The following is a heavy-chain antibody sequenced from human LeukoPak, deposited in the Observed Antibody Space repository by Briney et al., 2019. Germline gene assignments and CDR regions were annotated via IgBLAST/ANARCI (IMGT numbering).Heavy chain of an antibody. CDR2: IIYSGGAT. J-gene: IGHJ4*02. D-gene: IGHD3-22*01. Sequence: GGSLRLSCAVSGFTFSRSAMTWVRQCPGTGLEFVASIIYSGGATYYADSVKGRFTISRDKSKNTLYLQMNSLRAEDTALYYCAKDGLYYDGSEHVYYFDSWGQGTLVTVSS. V-gene: IGHV3-23*01. CDR3: AKDGLYYDGSEHVYYFDS. CDR1: GFTFSRSA.